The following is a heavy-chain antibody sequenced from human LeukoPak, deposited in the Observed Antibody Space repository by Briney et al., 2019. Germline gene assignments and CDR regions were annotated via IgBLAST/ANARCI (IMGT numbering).Heavy chain of an antibody. CDR2: IYTSGST. D-gene: IGHD1-26*01. V-gene: IGHV4-4*07. CDR3: ARAIGSGSYLVFDY. J-gene: IGHJ4*02. Sequence: SETLSLTCTVSGGSISSYYWSWIRQPAGKGLEWIGRIYTSGSTNYNPSLKSRVTMSVDMSKNQFSLKLSSVTAADTAVYYCARAIGSGSYLVFDYWGQGTLVTVSS. CDR1: GGSISSYY.